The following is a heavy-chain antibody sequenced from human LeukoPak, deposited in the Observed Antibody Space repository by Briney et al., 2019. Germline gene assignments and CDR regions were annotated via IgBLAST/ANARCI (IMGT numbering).Heavy chain of an antibody. CDR1: GYTFTGYY. V-gene: IGHV1-2*06. J-gene: IGHJ4*02. D-gene: IGHD3-22*01. CDR2: INPNSGGT. CDR3: ARGTYYYDSSGYQNFDY. Sequence: ASVKVSCKASGYTFTGYYMHWVRQAPGQGLECMGRINPNSGGTNYAQKFQGRVTMTRDTSISTAYMELSRLRSDDTAVYYCARGTYYYDSSGYQNFDYWGQGTLVTVSS.